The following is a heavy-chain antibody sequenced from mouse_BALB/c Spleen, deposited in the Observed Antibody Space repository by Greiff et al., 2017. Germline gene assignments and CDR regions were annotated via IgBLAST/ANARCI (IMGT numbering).Heavy chain of an antibody. CDR2: ISSGGGST. CDR1: GFAFSSYD. Sequence: EVKLQESGGGLVKPGGSLKLSCAASGFAFSSYDMSWVRQTPEKRLEWVAYISSGGGSTYYPDTVKGRFTISRDNAKNTLYLQMSSLKSEDTAMYYCASRDYGSSLSWFAYWGQGTLVTVSA. V-gene: IGHV5-12-1*01. D-gene: IGHD1-1*01. CDR3: ASRDYGSSLSWFAY. J-gene: IGHJ3*01.